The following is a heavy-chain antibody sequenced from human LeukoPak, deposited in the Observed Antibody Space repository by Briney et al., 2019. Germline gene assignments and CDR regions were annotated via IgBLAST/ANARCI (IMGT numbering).Heavy chain of an antibody. Sequence: GASVKVSCKASGGTFSSYAISWVRQAPGQGPEWMGGIIPIFGTANYAQKFQGRVTITADESTSTAYMELSSLRSEDTAVYYCARTDPMVRGVFYWFDPWGQGTLVTVSS. CDR2: IIPIFGTA. J-gene: IGHJ5*02. V-gene: IGHV1-69*13. CDR3: ARTDPMVRGVFYWFDP. D-gene: IGHD3-10*01. CDR1: GGTFSSYA.